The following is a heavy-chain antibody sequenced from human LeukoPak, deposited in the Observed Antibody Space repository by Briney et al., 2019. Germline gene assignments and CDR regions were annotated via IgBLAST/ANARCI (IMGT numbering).Heavy chain of an antibody. J-gene: IGHJ4*02. CDR1: GGSLSGYY. CDR2: IYYTGST. CDR3: ARGGPRRDGYNADY. V-gene: IGHV4-59*01. Sequence: KPSETLSLTCAVYGGSLSGYYWSWIRQPPGKGLEWIGYIYYTGSTTYNPSLKSRVTISVDTSKNQFSLRLSSVTAADTAVYYCARGGPRRDGYNADYWGQGTLVTVSS. D-gene: IGHD5-24*01.